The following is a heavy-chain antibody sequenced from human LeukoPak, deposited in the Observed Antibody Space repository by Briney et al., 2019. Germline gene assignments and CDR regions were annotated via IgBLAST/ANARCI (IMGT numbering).Heavy chain of an antibody. Sequence: SETLSLTCTVSGASISSYHWTWIRQPAGQGLEWIGRIFTSGNTKYNPSLQSRLTMSIDTSTNQFSMKLSSVTAADTAVYYCASHVIGGAYSWGQGALVTVSS. CDR2: IFTSGNT. D-gene: IGHD3-16*02. CDR1: GASISSYH. CDR3: ASHVIGGAYS. J-gene: IGHJ4*02. V-gene: IGHV4-4*07.